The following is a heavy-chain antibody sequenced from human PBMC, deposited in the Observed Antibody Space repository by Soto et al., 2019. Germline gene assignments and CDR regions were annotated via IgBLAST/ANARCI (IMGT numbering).Heavy chain of an antibody. D-gene: IGHD6-6*01. V-gene: IGHV3-30-3*01. CDR1: GFTFSSYA. CDR2: ISYDGSNK. J-gene: IGHJ5*02. CDR3: ARGYSSSS. Sequence: GGSLRLSCAASGFTFSSYAMHWVRQAPGKGLEWVAVISYDGSNKYYADSVKGRFTISRDNSKNTLYLQMNSLRAEDTAVYYCARGYSSSSWGQGTLVTVSS.